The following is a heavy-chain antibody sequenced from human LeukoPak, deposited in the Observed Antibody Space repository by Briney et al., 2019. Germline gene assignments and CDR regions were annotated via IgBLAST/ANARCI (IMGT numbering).Heavy chain of an antibody. J-gene: IGHJ4*02. Sequence: SQTLSLTCTVSGGSISSGSYYWSRIRQPAGKGLEWIGRIYTSGSTNYNPSLKSRVTISVDTSKNQFSLKLSSVTAADTAVYYCARGGLQRGGGDFDYWGQGTLVTVSS. D-gene: IGHD3-16*01. CDR3: ARGGLQRGGGDFDY. CDR1: GGSISSGSYY. CDR2: IYTSGST. V-gene: IGHV4-61*02.